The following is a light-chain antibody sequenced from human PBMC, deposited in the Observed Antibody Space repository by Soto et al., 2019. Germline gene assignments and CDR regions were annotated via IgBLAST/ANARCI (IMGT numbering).Light chain of an antibody. CDR3: QPYNNYST. CDR2: DGS. Sequence: IPMTQSPGAVSASVRDRDPRTCRASQSIDRWLAWYQQKPGKAPKLVIYDGSTLESGVPSRFSVSGSGTEFTLTLCSLQPDDFATYYCQPYNNYSTFGQGTKVDI. J-gene: IGKJ1*01. V-gene: IGKV1-5*01. CDR1: QSIDRW.